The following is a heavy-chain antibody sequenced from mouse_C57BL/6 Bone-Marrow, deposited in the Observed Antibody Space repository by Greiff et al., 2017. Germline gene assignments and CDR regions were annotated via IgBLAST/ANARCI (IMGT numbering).Heavy chain of an antibody. D-gene: IGHD2-4*01. CDR2: ISDGGSYT. V-gene: IGHV5-4*01. J-gene: IGHJ4*01. Sequence: EVQLVESGGGLMQPGGSLKLSCAASGFTFSSYAMTWFRQAPEKWLEWVATISDGGSYTSYPDNVKGRFTISRDNAKNNLYLQMSHLKSEDTAMYYCARGDDYDDGPYYAMDYWGQGTSVTVSS. CDR3: ARGDDYDDGPYYAMDY. CDR1: GFTFSSYA.